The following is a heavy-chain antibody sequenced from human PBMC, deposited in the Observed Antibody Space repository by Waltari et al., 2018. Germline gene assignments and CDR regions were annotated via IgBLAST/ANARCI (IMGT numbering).Heavy chain of an antibody. CDR3: VSSGSFRQFNY. V-gene: IGHV3-48*03. Sequence: EVQVVESGGALVQPGGSLRLSCAASGFTFSSYAMNWVRRAPGKGLEWVAYITSTGTFVYYADSVKGRFTISRDNAKKSLSLQMESLRAEDTALYYCVSSGSFRQFNYWGRGTLVTVSS. D-gene: IGHD1-26*01. J-gene: IGHJ4*01. CDR2: ITSTGTFV. CDR1: GFTFSSYA.